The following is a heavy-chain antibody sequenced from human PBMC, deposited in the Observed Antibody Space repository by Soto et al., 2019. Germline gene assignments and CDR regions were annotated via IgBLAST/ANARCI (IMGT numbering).Heavy chain of an antibody. J-gene: IGHJ6*02. D-gene: IGHD3-10*01. V-gene: IGHV4-4*02. CDR3: ARCYGSGSSYYYYYGMDV. Sequence: KASETLSLTCAVSGGSISSSNWWSWVRQPPGKGLEWIGEIYHSGSTNYNPSLKSRVTISVDKSKNQFSLKLSSVTAADTAVYYCARCYGSGSSYYYYYGMDVWGQGTTVTVSS. CDR2: IYHSGST. CDR1: GGSISSSNW.